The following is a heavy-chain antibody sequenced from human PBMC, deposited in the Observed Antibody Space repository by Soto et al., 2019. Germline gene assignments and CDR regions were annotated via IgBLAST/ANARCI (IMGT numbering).Heavy chain of an antibody. J-gene: IGHJ4*02. CDR2: IHPSDSDT. CDR3: ARPDSTGYYVN. V-gene: IGHV5-51*01. Sequence: PGESLKISCKGSEYTFANYWIAWVRQMPGRGLEWMAIIHPSDSDTRYSPSFQGQVTVSADRSINTAYLHWGSLKASDTAIYYCARPDSTGYYVNWGQGTQVTVSS. CDR1: EYTFANYW. D-gene: IGHD3-22*01.